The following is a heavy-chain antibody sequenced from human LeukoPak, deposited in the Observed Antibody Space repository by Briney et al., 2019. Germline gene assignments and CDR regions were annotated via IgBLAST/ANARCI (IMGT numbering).Heavy chain of an antibody. J-gene: IGHJ3*02. CDR1: GYTFTRHH. D-gene: IGHD2-8*01. V-gene: IGHV1-46*01. Sequence: ASVKVSCKASGYTFTRHHMNWVRQAPGQGLEWMGKINPSSGGTGYAQKFQGRVTMTRDTSTSTVYMELTSLRSEDTAVYYCARDGLYCTNGVCSSDIWGQGTLVTVSS. CDR3: ARDGLYCTNGVCSSDI. CDR2: INPSSGGT.